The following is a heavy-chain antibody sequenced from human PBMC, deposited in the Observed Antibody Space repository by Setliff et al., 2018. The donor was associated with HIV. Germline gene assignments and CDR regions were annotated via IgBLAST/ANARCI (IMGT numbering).Heavy chain of an antibody. Sequence: LRLSCAASGFTFNTYTMNWVRQAPGKGLEWLSYISDTSATISYADSVKGRFIISRDNAKNSLYLQMNSLRAEDTAVYYCARGNTMVTDFDYWGQGTLVTVSS. J-gene: IGHJ4*02. V-gene: IGHV3-48*01. CDR3: ARGNTMVTDFDY. CDR2: ISDTSATI. CDR1: GFTFNTYT. D-gene: IGHD3-10*01.